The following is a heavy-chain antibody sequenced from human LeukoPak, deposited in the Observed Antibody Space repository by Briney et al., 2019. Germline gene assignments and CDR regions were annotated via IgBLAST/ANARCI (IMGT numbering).Heavy chain of an antibody. V-gene: IGHV3-7*01. Sequence: GGSLRLSCAASGFTVSSNYMSWVRQAPGKGLEWVANMNQDGSEKYYVDSVRGRFTISRDNAKNSLYLQMNSLRVEDTAVYYCARGGSLGGQGTLVTVSS. CDR3: ARGGSL. CDR1: GFTVSSNY. CDR2: MNQDGSEK. D-gene: IGHD1-26*01. J-gene: IGHJ4*02.